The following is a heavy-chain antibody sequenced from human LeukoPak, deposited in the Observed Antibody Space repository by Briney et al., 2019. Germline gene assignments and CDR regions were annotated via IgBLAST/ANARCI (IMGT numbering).Heavy chain of an antibody. CDR1: GFTFSSYW. CDR3: ARVPYCSSTSCYAIFDY. CDR2: IKQDGSEK. J-gene: IGHJ4*02. Sequence: PGGSLRLSCAASGFTFSSYWMSWVRQAPGKGLEWVANIKQDGSEKYYVDSVKGRFTISRDNAENSLYLQMNSLRAEDTAVYYCARVPYCSSTSCYAIFDYWGQGTPVTVP. V-gene: IGHV3-7*05. D-gene: IGHD2-2*01.